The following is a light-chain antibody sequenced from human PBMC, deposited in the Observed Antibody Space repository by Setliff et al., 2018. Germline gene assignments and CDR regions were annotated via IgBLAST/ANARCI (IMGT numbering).Light chain of an antibody. CDR1: SSDVGGYNY. V-gene: IGLV2-14*01. CDR2: DVS. J-gene: IGLJ1*01. CDR3: SSYAGSNNPDV. Sequence: QSALAQPASVSGSPGQSITISCTGTSSDVGGYNYVSWYQQHPGKAPKLMIYDVSKRTSGVSNRFSGAKSGNTASLTVSGLQAEDEADYCCSSYAGSNNPDVFGTGTKVTVL.